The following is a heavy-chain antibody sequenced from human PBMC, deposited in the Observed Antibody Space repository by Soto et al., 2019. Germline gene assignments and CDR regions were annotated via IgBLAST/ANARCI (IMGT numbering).Heavy chain of an antibody. CDR2: IIPIFGTA. V-gene: IGHV1-69*13. Sequence: EASVKVSCKASGGTFSSYAISWVRQAPGQGLEWMGGIIPIFGTANYAQKFQGRVTITADESTSTAYMELSSLRSEDTAVYYCARDLYYYDSSGYSPNGYWGQGTLVTVSS. CDR1: GGTFSSYA. CDR3: ARDLYYYDSSGYSPNGY. D-gene: IGHD3-22*01. J-gene: IGHJ4*02.